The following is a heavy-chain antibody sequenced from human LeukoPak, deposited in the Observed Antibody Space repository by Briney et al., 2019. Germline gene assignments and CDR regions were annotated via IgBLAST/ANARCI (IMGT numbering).Heavy chain of an antibody. J-gene: IGHJ6*04. CDR2: IWYDGSNK. V-gene: IGHV3-33*01. Sequence: GRSLRLACAASGFSFSSYGMHWVSQAPGKWLEWVAVIWYDGSNKYYADSVKGRFTISRDNSKNTLYLQMNSLRAEDTAVYYCARDQGIAVAGTDRIYFYYYGMDVWGKGTTVTVSS. CDR1: GFSFSSYG. D-gene: IGHD6-19*01. CDR3: ARDQGIAVAGTDRIYFYYYGMDV.